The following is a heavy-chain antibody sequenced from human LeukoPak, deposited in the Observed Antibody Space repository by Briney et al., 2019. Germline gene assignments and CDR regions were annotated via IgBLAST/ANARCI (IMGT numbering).Heavy chain of an antibody. CDR1: DFNFSKND. J-gene: IGHJ4*02. D-gene: IGHD3-16*01. Sequence: GGSLRLSCVASDFNFSKNDMHGGRQTTERRLEWVSAIGVSGDTYYADPVKGRFTISRENGKNSVYLQMNSLRAGDTAVYFCAKAFANIGLRREWGSFDCWGKGALVTVSS. V-gene: IGHV3-13*01. CDR2: IGVSGDT. CDR3: AKAFANIGLRREWGSFDC.